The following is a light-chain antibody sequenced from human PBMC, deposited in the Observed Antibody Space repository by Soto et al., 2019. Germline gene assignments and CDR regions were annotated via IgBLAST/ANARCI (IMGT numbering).Light chain of an antibody. J-gene: IGLJ2*01. Sequence: QSVLTQPPSVSEAPGQKVTISCSGSSSNIGNNYVSWYQQLPGTAPKLLIYDNNKRPSGIPDRFSGSKSGTSATLGITGLQTGDESDYYCGTWDSSLSAGGVFGGGTKLTVL. CDR1: SSNIGNNY. V-gene: IGLV1-51*01. CDR3: GTWDSSLSAGGV. CDR2: DNN.